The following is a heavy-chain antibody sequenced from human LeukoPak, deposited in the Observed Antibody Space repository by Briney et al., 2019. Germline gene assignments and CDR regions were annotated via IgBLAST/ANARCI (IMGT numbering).Heavy chain of an antibody. CDR3: ARGATIFGVVTVPDY. J-gene: IGHJ4*02. CDR2: IIPIFGTA. Sequence: SVKVSCKASGGTFSSYAISWVRQAPGQGLELMGGIIPIFGTANYVQKFQGRVTITADESTSTAYMELSSLRSENTAVYYCARGATIFGVVTVPDYWGQGTPVTVSS. V-gene: IGHV1-69*13. D-gene: IGHD3-3*01. CDR1: GGTFSSYA.